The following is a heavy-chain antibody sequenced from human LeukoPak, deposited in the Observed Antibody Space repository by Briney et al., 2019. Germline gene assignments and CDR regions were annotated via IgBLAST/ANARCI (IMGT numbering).Heavy chain of an antibody. J-gene: IGHJ4*02. V-gene: IGHV4-4*07. D-gene: IGHD3-22*01. CDR3: AGEGHYYDSTGYYYGGEDY. CDR2: IYTRGST. CDR1: GGSITSYY. Sequence: KPSETLSLTCTVSGGSITSYYWSWIRQPAGKGLEWIGRIYTRGSTNYKPSLKSRVTVSVDTSRNQFSLKLTSVTAADTAVYYCAGEGHYYDSTGYYYGGEDYWGQGTLVTVSS.